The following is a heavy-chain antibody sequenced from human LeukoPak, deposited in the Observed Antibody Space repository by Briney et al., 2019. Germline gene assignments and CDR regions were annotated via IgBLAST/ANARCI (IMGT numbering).Heavy chain of an antibody. CDR2: IYYSGTT. CDR1: GVSISPLY. CDR3: ARGGVAAKSYFDY. V-gene: IGHV4-59*11. D-gene: IGHD3-10*01. Sequence: SETLSLTCTVSGVSISPLYWGWIRQPPGKGLEFIGYIYYSGTTNLNPSLRSPLTLSVDTSKNQFSLKLSSVTAADTAMYYCARGGVAAKSYFDYWGPGTLVTVSS. J-gene: IGHJ4*02.